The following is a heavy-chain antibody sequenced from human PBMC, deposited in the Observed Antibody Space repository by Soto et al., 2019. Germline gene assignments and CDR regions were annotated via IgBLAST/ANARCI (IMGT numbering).Heavy chain of an antibody. CDR3: ARDACSGGSCYPSGVGFDP. Sequence: QVQLQESGPGLVKPSQTLSLTCTVSGGSISSGGYYWSWIRQHPGKGLEWLGYIYYSGRTYYNPSLKSRVTISVDTDKNQFSLKLSSVTAADTAVYYCARDACSGGSCYPSGVGFDPWGQGTLVTVSS. D-gene: IGHD2-15*01. J-gene: IGHJ5*02. V-gene: IGHV4-31*03. CDR2: IYYSGRT. CDR1: GGSISSGGYY.